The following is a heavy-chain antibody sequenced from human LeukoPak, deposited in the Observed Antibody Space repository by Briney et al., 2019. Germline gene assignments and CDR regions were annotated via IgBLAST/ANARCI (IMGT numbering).Heavy chain of an antibody. CDR1: GGSISSSNYY. CDR3: ARDDRGIDSSGWSDGDAFDI. Sequence: SETPSLTCSVSGGSISSSNYYWGWIRQPPGKGLEWIGTIYYSGSTNYNPSLKSRVTMSVDTSKNQFSLKLSSVTAADTAVYYCARDDRGIDSSGWSDGDAFDIWGQGTMVTVSS. D-gene: IGHD6-19*01. CDR2: IYYSGST. J-gene: IGHJ3*02. V-gene: IGHV4-39*07.